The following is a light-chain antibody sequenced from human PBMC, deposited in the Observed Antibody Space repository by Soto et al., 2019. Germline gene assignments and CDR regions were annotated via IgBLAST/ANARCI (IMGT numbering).Light chain of an antibody. Sequence: DIQMTQSPSTLSASVGDGVTLLARAIRGISSWLAWYQQKPGKAPKLLIYDASLESGDPSRFSGSGSGTEFTLTISSLQPDDFATYYCQQYNSYSPTFGQGTKLEIK. CDR2: DA. CDR1: RGISSW. CDR3: QQYNSYSPT. V-gene: IGKV1-5*02. J-gene: IGKJ2*01.